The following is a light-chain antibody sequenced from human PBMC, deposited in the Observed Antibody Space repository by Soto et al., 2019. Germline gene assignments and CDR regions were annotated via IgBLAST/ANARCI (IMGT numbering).Light chain of an antibody. CDR3: SSYTTSSTVV. CDR2: EVT. J-gene: IGLJ1*01. V-gene: IGLV2-14*03. Sequence: QSALTQPASVSGSPGQSIAISCTGTRSDVGAYNFVSWYQQLPGKAPKLMIYEVTSRPSGVSNRFSGSKSGNTASLTISGLQPEDEADYYCSSYTTSSTVVFGTGTKLTVL. CDR1: RSDVGAYNF.